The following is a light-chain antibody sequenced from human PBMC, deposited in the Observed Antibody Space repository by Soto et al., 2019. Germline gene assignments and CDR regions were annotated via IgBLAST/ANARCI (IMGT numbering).Light chain of an antibody. CDR2: DAS. V-gene: IGKV3-11*01. CDR3: QQRSNWPPSLT. CDR1: QSVSSY. J-gene: IGKJ4*01. Sequence: ELVLTHSPATLSLSPGERATLSCRASQSVSSYLAWYQQKPGQAPRLLIYDASNRATGIPARFSGSGSGTGFTPTISSLEPEDFAVYYCQQRSNWPPSLTFGGGTKV.